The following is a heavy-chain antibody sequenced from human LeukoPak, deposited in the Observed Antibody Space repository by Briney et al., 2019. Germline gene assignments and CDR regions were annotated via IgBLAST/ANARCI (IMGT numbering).Heavy chain of an antibody. D-gene: IGHD2-2*01. CDR2: IYYSGST. CDR1: GGSISSGDYY. V-gene: IGHV4-30-4*01. CDR3: ARETPNCSSTSCYADYFDY. Sequence: SETLSLTCTVSGGSISSGDYYWSWIRQPPGKGLEWIGYIYYSGSTYYNPSLKSRVTISVDTSKNQFSLKLSSVTAADTAVYYCARETPNCSSTSCYADYFDYWGQGTLVTVSS. J-gene: IGHJ4*02.